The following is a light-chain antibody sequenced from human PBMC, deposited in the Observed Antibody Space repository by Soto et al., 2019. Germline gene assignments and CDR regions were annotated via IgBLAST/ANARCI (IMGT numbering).Light chain of an antibody. Sequence: DIQMTQSPSSVFASVGDRVTITCRAGQGFRSWLAWYQQKPGKAPKLLIYAASSLQSGVPSRFSGSGSGTDFTLTISSLQPEDFATYYCQQANLGTWTFGQGTKVEIK. J-gene: IGKJ1*01. CDR1: QGFRSW. CDR3: QQANLGTWT. V-gene: IGKV1-12*01. CDR2: AAS.